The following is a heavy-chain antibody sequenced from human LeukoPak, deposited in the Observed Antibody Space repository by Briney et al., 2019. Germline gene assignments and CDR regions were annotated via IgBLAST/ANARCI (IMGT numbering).Heavy chain of an antibody. V-gene: IGHV4-61*08. Sequence: SETLSLTCTVSGGSISSGDYYWSWIRQPPGKGLEWIGYIYYSGSTNYNPSLKSRVTISVDTSKNQFSLKLSSVTAADTAVYYCARDTVSRIAARPYYYYYYGMDVWGQGTTVTVSS. D-gene: IGHD6-6*01. CDR2: IYYSGST. J-gene: IGHJ6*02. CDR1: GGSISSGDYY. CDR3: ARDTVSRIAARPYYYYYYGMDV.